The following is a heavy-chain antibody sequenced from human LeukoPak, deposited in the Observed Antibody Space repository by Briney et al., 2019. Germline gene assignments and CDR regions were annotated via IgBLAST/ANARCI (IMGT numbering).Heavy chain of an antibody. J-gene: IGHJ4*02. D-gene: IGHD3-10*01. CDR3: ARGGTGTRVRGADFYY. CDR2: ISSSSSTI. V-gene: IGHV3-48*01. Sequence: GGSLRLSCAASGFTFSSYSMNWVRQAPGKGLEWVSYISSSSSTIYYADSVKGRFTISRDNAKNSLYLQMNSLRAEDTAVYYCARGGTGTRVRGADFYYWGQGTLVTVSS. CDR1: GFTFSSYS.